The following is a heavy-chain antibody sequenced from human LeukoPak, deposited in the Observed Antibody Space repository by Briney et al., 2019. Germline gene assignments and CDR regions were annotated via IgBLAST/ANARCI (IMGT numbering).Heavy chain of an antibody. D-gene: IGHD1-26*01. CDR3: AREYSGSYTDAFDI. CDR1: GGSISSYY. J-gene: IGHJ3*02. Sequence: SETPSLTCTVSGGSISSYYWSWIRQPPGKGLEWIGYIYYSGSTNYNPSLRSRVTISVDTSKNQFSLKLSSVTAADTAVYYCAREYSGSYTDAFDIWGQGTMATVSS. CDR2: IYYSGST. V-gene: IGHV4-59*01.